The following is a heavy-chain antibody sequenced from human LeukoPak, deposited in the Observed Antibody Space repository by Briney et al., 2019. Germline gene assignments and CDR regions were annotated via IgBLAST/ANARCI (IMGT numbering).Heavy chain of an antibody. V-gene: IGHV4-61*02. CDR3: ARAVGSGSFQTYYYYMDV. CDR1: GGPISSGSYY. D-gene: IGHD3-10*01. CDR2: IYTSGST. J-gene: IGHJ6*03. Sequence: PSETLSLTCTVSGGPISSGSYYWSWIRQPAGKGLEWIGRIYTSGSTNYNPSLKSRVTMSVDTSKNQFSLKLSSVTAADTAVYYCARAVGSGSFQTYYYYMDVWGKGTTVTISS.